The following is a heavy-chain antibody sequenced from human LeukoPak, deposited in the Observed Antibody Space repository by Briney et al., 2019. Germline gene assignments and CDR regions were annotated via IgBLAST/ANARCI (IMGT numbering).Heavy chain of an antibody. V-gene: IGHV4-59*12. Sequence: SETLSLTCTVSGGSISSYYWSWIRQPPGKGLEWIGTIYYSGSTKNNPSLKSRVTISVDTSKNQFSLKLNSVTAADTAVYYCAGGDHGDIRDWGQGTLVTVSS. CDR3: AGGDHGDIRD. CDR2: IYYSGST. D-gene: IGHD4-17*01. J-gene: IGHJ4*02. CDR1: GGSISSYY.